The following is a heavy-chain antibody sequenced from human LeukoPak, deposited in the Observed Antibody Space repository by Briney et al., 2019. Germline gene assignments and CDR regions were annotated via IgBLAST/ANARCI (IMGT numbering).Heavy chain of an antibody. J-gene: IGHJ3*02. CDR1: GGSFSGYY. D-gene: IGHD3-9*01. Sequence: SETLSLTCAVYGGSFSGYYWSWIRQPPGKGLEWIGEINHSGSTNYNPSLKSRVTISVDTSKNQFSLKLSSVTAADTAVYYCARAAGLQAALRYFDWLLYDAFDIWGQGTMVTVSS. V-gene: IGHV4-34*01. CDR3: ARAAGLQAALRYFDWLLYDAFDI. CDR2: INHSGST.